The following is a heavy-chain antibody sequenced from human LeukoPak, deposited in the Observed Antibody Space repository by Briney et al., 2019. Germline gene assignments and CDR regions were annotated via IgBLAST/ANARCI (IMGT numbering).Heavy chain of an antibody. Sequence: SVKVSCKASGGTFSSYGISWVRQAPGQGLEWMGGIIPIFGTANYAQKFQGRVTVTTDESTSTAYMELSSLRSEDTAVYYCARVGHCSSTSCHEDYYYMDVWGKGTTVTVSS. CDR3: ARVGHCSSTSCHEDYYYMDV. D-gene: IGHD2-2*01. V-gene: IGHV1-69*05. CDR1: GGTFSSYG. CDR2: IIPIFGTA. J-gene: IGHJ6*03.